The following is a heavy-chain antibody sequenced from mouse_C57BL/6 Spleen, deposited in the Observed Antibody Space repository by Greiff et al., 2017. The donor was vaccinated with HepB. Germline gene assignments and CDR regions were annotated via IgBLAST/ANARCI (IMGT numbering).Heavy chain of an antibody. D-gene: IGHD1-1*01. CDR1: GFTFSDYY. V-gene: IGHV5-16*01. J-gene: IGHJ4*01. Sequence: EVMLVESEGGLVQPGSSMKLSCTASGFTFSDYYMAWVRQVPEKGLEWVANINYDGSSTYYLDSLKSRFIISRDNAKNILYLQMSSLKSEDTATYYCARGGGSSYDYYAMDDWGQGTSVTVSS. CDR2: INYDGSST. CDR3: ARGGGSSYDYYAMDD.